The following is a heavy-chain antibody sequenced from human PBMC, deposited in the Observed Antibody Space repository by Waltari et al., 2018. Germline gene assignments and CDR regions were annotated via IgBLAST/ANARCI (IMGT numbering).Heavy chain of an antibody. CDR1: GFTLSNYW. J-gene: IGHJ3*02. CDR2: IMTDGREE. Sequence: EVQLVESGGGLVQPGGSLRLSCAASGFTLSNYWMSWVRQAPGKGPEWVANIMTDGREEYYVDSVRCRFTISRDNAKNSPYLQMNSLRPEDTAVYYCVRDQWFAFDIWGQGTMVTVSS. CDR3: VRDQWFAFDI. D-gene: IGHD3-22*01. V-gene: IGHV3-7*01.